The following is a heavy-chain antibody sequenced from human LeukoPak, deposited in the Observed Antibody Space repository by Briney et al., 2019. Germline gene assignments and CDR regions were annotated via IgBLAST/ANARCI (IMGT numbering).Heavy chain of an antibody. CDR2: VSAYNGKT. V-gene: IGHV1-18*01. Sequence: ASVKVSCKASGYSYTTSYINWVRPAPGQGLEWMGWVSAYNGKTEYAQKFQGRVTMTTDSSTNTAYMDLTSLRSDDTAVYYCARGGTYYPCIDYWGQGTLVTVSS. J-gene: IGHJ4*02. CDR3: ARGGTYYPCIDY. D-gene: IGHD1-26*01. CDR1: GYSYTTSY.